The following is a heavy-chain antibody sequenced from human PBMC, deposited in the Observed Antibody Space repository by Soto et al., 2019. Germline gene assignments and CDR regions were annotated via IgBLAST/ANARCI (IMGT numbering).Heavy chain of an antibody. Sequence: QVQLQESGPGLVKPSETLSLTCTVSGGSVSSNTHYWSWIRQPPGKRLEWIGFIYSSGSTNYNPSLKSRVTMSVDMSKNQFSLKLRSVIVADTAVYHCARFVRSCSGTTCYTRADVWGQGTTVTVSS. CDR2: IYSSGST. V-gene: IGHV4-61*01. D-gene: IGHD2-2*02. CDR3: ARFVRSCSGTTCYTRADV. CDR1: GGSVSSNTHY. J-gene: IGHJ6*02.